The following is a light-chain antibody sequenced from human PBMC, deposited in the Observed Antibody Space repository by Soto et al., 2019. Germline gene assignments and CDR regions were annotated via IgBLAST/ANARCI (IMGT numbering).Light chain of an antibody. J-gene: IGLJ3*02. V-gene: IGLV2-23*01. Sequence: QSALTQPASVSGSPGQSITISCTGTSNDVGSYNFVSWYQHHPGKAPKLMIYEATKWPSGVSHRFSGSKSGNTASLTISGLQAGDEGEYYCCSYAGSMTWVFGGGTKITVL. CDR3: CSYAGSMTWV. CDR2: EAT. CDR1: SNDVGSYNF.